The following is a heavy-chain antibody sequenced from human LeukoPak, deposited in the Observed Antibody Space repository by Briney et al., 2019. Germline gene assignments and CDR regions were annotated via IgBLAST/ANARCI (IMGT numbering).Heavy chain of an antibody. J-gene: IGHJ3*02. V-gene: IGHV4-59*01. CDR2: IYYSGST. CDR3: ARQSGYSGYVDAFDI. Sequence: PSETLSLTCTVSGGSISSYYWSWIRQPPGKGLEWIGYIYYSGSTNYNPSLKSRVTISVDTSKNQFSLKLSSVTAADTAVYYCARQSGYSGYVDAFDIWGQGTMVTVSS. D-gene: IGHD5-12*01. CDR1: GGSISSYY.